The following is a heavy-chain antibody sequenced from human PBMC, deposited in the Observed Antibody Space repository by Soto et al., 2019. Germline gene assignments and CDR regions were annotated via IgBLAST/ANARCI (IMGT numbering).Heavy chain of an antibody. J-gene: IGHJ1*01. CDR3: ARVRGTTVTTSSEYFQH. CDR1: GLTFSSYW. V-gene: IGHV3-7*01. CDR2: IKQDGSEK. Sequence: GGSLRLSCAASGLTFSSYWMSWVRQAPGKGREWVANIKQDGSEKYYVDSVKGRFTISRDNAKNSLYLQMNSLRAEDTAVYYCARVRGTTVTTSSEYFQHWGQGTLVTVSS. D-gene: IGHD4-17*01.